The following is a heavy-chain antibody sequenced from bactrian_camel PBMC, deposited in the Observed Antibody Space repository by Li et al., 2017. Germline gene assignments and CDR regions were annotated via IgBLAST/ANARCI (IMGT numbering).Heavy chain of an antibody. V-gene: IGHV3S31*01. CDR3: AAEWTVVDTQNNY. CDR1: GFPFSSYA. Sequence: VQLVESGGDLVQPGGSLRLSCAASGFPFSSYAMARVRQAPEKGLEWVSGISMGGDRAYYRDSVKGRFTISRVNAKNTLYLQLNSLQTEDTAVYYCAAEWTVVDTQNNYGGRGTQVTVS. J-gene: IGHJ4*01. CDR2: ISMGGDRA. D-gene: IGHD6*01.